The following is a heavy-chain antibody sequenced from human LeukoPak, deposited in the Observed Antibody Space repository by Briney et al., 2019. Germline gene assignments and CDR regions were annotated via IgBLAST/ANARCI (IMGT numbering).Heavy chain of an antibody. D-gene: IGHD3-10*01. V-gene: IGHV4-59*01. CDR1: GSSISSYY. Sequence: PSETLSLTCTVSGSSISSYYWSWIRQPPGKGLEWIGYIYYSGSTNYNPSLKSRVTISVDTSKNQFSLKLSSVTAADTAVYYCARALLGPRYYYYGMDVWGQGTTITVSS. CDR3: ARALLGPRYYYYGMDV. J-gene: IGHJ6*02. CDR2: IYYSGST.